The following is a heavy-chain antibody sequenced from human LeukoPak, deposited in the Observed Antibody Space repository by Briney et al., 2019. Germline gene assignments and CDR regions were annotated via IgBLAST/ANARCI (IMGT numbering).Heavy chain of an antibody. D-gene: IGHD3-9*01. CDR2: ISAYNGNT. V-gene: IGHV1-18*01. J-gene: IGHJ4*02. Sequence: ASVKVSCKASGYTFTSYGISWVRQAPGQGLEWMGWISAYNGNTNYAQKLQGRVTMTTDTSTSTAYMELRSLRSDDTAVHYCARIRDILTGYSSFDYWGQGTLVTVSS. CDR1: GYTFTSYG. CDR3: ARIRDILTGYSSFDY.